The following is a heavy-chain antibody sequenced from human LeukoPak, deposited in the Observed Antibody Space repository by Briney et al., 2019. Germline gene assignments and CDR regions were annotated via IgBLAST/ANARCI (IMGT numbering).Heavy chain of an antibody. CDR3: AKDPPAYYYDSSGYPFY. D-gene: IGHD3-22*01. CDR2: IFPSGGEI. CDR1: GFTFSTFA. Sequence: PGGSLRLSCAASGFTFSTFAMIWVRQPPGKGLEWVSSIFPSGGEIHYADSVKGRFTISRDNSKNTLYLQMNSLRAEDTAVYYCAKDPPAYYYDSSGYPFYWGQGTLVTVSS. V-gene: IGHV3-23*01. J-gene: IGHJ4*02.